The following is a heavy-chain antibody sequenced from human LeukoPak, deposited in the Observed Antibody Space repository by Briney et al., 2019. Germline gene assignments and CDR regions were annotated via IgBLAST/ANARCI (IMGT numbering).Heavy chain of an antibody. Sequence: PGGSLRLSCAASGFTFSSYGMHWVRQAPGKGLEWVAVISYDGSNKYYADSVKGRFTISRDNSKNTLYLQMNSLRAEDTAVYYCAKDPGELLVGYFDYWGQGTLVTVSS. J-gene: IGHJ4*02. V-gene: IGHV3-30*18. CDR3: AKDPGELLVGYFDY. CDR1: GFTFSSYG. D-gene: IGHD1-26*01. CDR2: ISYDGSNK.